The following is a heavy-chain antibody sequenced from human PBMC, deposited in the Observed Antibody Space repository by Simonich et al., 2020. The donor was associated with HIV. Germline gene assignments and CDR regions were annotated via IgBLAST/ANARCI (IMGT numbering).Heavy chain of an antibody. Sequence: QVQLVESGGGVVQPGRSLRLSCAASGFTFSSYAMHWVRQAQGKGLEWVAVITYDGSNKYYADSVKGRFTISRDNSKNPLYLQMNSLRAEDTAVYYCASRGSISSVWADDYWGQGTLVTVSS. CDR2: ITYDGSNK. D-gene: IGHD3-10*01. CDR3: ASRGSISSVWADDY. J-gene: IGHJ4*02. V-gene: IGHV3-30*07. CDR1: GFTFSSYA.